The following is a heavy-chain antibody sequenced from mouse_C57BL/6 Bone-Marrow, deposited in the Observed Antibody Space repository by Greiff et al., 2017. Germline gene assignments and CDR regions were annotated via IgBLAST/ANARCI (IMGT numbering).Heavy chain of an antibody. CDR3: AREGLLSYYFDY. CDR2: IYPGDGDT. Sequence: QVQLQQSGPELVKPGASVKISCKASGYAFRSSWMNWVKQRPGKGLEWIGRIYPGDGDTNYNGKFKGKATLTADKSSSTAYMQLSSLTSEDSAVYFCAREGLLSYYFDYWGQGTTHTVSS. CDR1: GYAFRSSW. D-gene: IGHD2-1*01. J-gene: IGHJ2*01. V-gene: IGHV1-82*01.